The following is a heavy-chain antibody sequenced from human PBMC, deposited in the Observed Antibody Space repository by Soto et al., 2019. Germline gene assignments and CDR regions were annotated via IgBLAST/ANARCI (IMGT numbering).Heavy chain of an antibody. J-gene: IGHJ4*02. Sequence: GSLRLSCAASGFTFSNYAMSWVRQASGKGLEWVSTIISGGNTYYADSVKGRFTISRDNSKNTLYLQMNSLRAEDTAVYYCAKAFYSSDRGEVFDYWGQGTLVTVSS. CDR1: GFTFSNYA. CDR3: AKAFYSSDRGEVFDY. V-gene: IGHV3-23*01. CDR2: IISGGNT. D-gene: IGHD6-19*01.